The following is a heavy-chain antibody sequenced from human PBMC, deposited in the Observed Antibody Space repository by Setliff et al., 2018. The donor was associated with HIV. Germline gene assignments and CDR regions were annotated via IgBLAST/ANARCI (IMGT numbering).Heavy chain of an antibody. CDR1: GDNFTSHA. D-gene: IGHD2-15*01. CDR3: ARDSRDIVVVIAPEPEPYYYYGMDV. V-gene: IGHV1-69*13. Sequence: SVKVSCKASGDNFTSHAISWVRQAPGQGLEWMGGIIPIFGTPNYAQKFKGRLTITADESTSTVYMELSSLRSEDTAVYYCARDSRDIVVVIAPEPEPYYYYGMDVWGEGTTVTVSS. J-gene: IGHJ6*04. CDR2: IIPIFGTP.